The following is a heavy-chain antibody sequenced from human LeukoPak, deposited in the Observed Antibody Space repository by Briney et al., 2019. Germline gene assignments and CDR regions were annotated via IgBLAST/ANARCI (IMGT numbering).Heavy chain of an antibody. D-gene: IGHD3-22*01. Sequence: PGGSLRLSCAASGFTFSSYEMNWVRQAPGKGLEWVAVIWYDGSNEYYADSVKGRFTISRDNSKNTLYLQMNSLRPEDTAVYYCARALPDYYDGSGYYDYWGQGTLVTVSS. V-gene: IGHV3-33*08. CDR1: GFTFSSYE. CDR2: IWYDGSNE. CDR3: ARALPDYYDGSGYYDY. J-gene: IGHJ4*02.